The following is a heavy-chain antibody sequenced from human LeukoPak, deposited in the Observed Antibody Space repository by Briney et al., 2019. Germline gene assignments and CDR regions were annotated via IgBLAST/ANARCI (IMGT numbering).Heavy chain of an antibody. D-gene: IGHD2-15*01. CDR1: GFTFSSYW. J-gene: IGHJ4*02. CDR3: ARGERGNCYPN. Sequence: GGSLRLSCAASGFTFSSYWMHWIRQPPGKGLVWVSRINGDGSSRSYADSVKGRFTISRDNSKNTLYLQMNSLRAEDTAVYYCARGERGNCYPNWGQGTLVTVSS. CDR2: INGDGSSR. V-gene: IGHV3-74*01.